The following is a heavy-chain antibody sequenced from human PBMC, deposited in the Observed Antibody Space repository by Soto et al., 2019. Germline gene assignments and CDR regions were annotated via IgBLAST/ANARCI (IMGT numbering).Heavy chain of an antibody. CDR1: GFTFSSYW. D-gene: IGHD3-10*01. V-gene: IGHV3-74*02. CDR3: ASDLSGRADV. CDR2: MNEDGGTT. J-gene: IGHJ6*02. Sequence: EVQLVESGGGLVRPGWSLRLSCAASGFTFSSYWMHWVRQAPGKGLVWVSRMNEDGGTTDYADSVKGRFTISRDNAKNTLYLKMNSLRVEDTAVYYCASDLSGRADVWGQGTTVTVSS.